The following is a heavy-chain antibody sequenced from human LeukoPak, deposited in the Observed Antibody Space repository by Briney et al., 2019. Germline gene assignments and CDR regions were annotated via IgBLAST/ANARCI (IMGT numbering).Heavy chain of an antibody. Sequence: PSETLSLTCTVSGGSISSYYWSWIRRPPGKGLEWIGYIYYSGSTNYNPSLKSRVTISVDTSKNQFSLKLSSVTAADTAVYYCARGRSGLDYWGQGTLVTVSS. CDR1: GGSISSYY. CDR2: IYYSGST. CDR3: ARGRSGLDY. J-gene: IGHJ4*02. D-gene: IGHD2-15*01. V-gene: IGHV4-59*01.